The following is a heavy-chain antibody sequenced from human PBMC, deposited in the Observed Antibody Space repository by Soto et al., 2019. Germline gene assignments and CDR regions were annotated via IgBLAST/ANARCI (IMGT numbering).Heavy chain of an antibody. CDR3: AREGFFPGIAAAGTGDYYYGMDV. CDR1: GFTVSSNY. Sequence: EVQLVESGGGLIQPGGSLRLSCAASGFTVSSNYMSWVRQAPGKGLEWXSVXXXXXSTYYADSVKGRFTISRDNSKNTLYLQMNSLRAEDTAVYYCAREGFFPGIAAAGTGDYYYGMDVWGQGTTVTVSS. D-gene: IGHD6-13*01. J-gene: IGHJ6*02. V-gene: IGHV3-53*01. CDR2: XXXXXST.